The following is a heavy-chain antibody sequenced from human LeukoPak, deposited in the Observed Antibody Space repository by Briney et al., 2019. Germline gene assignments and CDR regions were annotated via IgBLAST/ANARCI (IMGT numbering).Heavy chain of an antibody. D-gene: IGHD3-10*01. V-gene: IGHV3-7*01. CDR1: GFTFSDFW. J-gene: IGHJ4*02. CDR2: INQDGSEN. CDR3: TKGRSNHY. Sequence: GGSLRLSCAASGFTFSDFWMGWVRQAPGKGLEWVANINQDGSENYYVDSVKGRFTISRDNAKNSLYQQMKSLRAEDTAVYYCTKGRSNHYWGQGTLVTVST.